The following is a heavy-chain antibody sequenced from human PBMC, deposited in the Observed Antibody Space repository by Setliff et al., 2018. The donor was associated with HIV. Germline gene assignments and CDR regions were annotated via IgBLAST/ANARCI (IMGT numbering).Heavy chain of an antibody. CDR3: ARSGALATSTWSPFDY. CDR1: GGSFSGYF. Sequence: LSLTCAVYGGSFSGYFWSWIRQSPGKGLQWIGEINHSGCTTYNPSLKSRVTISVDTSKNQFSLKLSAVTAADTALYYCARSGALATSTWSPFDYWGHGNQVTVSS. CDR2: INHSGCT. D-gene: IGHD6-19*01. V-gene: IGHV4-34*01. J-gene: IGHJ4*01.